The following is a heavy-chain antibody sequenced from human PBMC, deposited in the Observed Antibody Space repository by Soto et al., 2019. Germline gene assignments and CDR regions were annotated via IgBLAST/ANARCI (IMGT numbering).Heavy chain of an antibody. Sequence: SVKVSCKVSGGTFSSYAISWVRQAPGQGLEWMGGIIPIFGTANYAQKFQGRVTITADKSTSTAYMELSSLRSEDTAVYYCAGSRGRGLYYYYGMDVWGQGTTVTVSS. CDR1: GGTFSSYA. CDR3: AGSRGRGLYYYYGMDV. J-gene: IGHJ6*02. V-gene: IGHV1-69*06. CDR2: IIPIFGTA. D-gene: IGHD6-13*01.